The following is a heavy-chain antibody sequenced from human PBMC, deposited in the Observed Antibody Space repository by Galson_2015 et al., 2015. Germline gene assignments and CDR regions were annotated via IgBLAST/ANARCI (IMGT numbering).Heavy chain of an antibody. CDR3: ARQRIGYYDY. V-gene: IGHV3-48*02. CDR1: EFTFSSFG. J-gene: IGHJ4*02. CDR2: ISSGITSSTI. Sequence: SLRLSCAASEFTFSSFGVNWVRQAPGKGLEWVSYISSGITSSTIYYADSVKGRFTISRDNAKNSLYLQVNSLRDEDTAVYYCARQRIGYYDYWGQGTLVTVSS. D-gene: IGHD3-3*01.